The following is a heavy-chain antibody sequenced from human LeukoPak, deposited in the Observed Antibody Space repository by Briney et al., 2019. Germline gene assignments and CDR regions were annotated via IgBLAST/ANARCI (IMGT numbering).Heavy chain of an antibody. CDR1: RFTFSSYG. D-gene: IGHD6-19*01. Sequence: PGRSLRLSCAASRFTFSSYGMHWVRQAPGKGLEWVAVIWYDGSNKYYADSVKGRFTISRDNSKNTLYLQMNSLRAEDTAVYYCAKDSGGQWLVLAFVWPDYWGQGTLVTVSS. CDR2: IWYDGSNK. CDR3: AKDSGGQWLVLAFVWPDY. V-gene: IGHV3-33*06. J-gene: IGHJ4*02.